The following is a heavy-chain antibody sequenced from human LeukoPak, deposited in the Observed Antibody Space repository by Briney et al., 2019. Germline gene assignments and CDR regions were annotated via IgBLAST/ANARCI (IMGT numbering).Heavy chain of an antibody. CDR3: ARDQEAYYYGSGSSLYI. CDR1: GGTFSRYA. D-gene: IGHD3-10*01. J-gene: IGHJ3*02. CDR2: IIPIFGTA. V-gene: IGHV1-69*05. Sequence: GASVKVSCKASGGTFSRYAISWVRQAPGQGLEWMGRIIPIFGTANYAQKFQGRVTVTTDDSTSTAYMELSSLRSEDTAVYYCARDQEAYYYGSGSSLYIWGQGTMVTVSS.